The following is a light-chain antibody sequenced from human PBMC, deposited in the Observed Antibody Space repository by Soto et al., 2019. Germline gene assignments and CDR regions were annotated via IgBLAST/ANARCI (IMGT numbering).Light chain of an antibody. V-gene: IGLV2-14*01. CDR2: EVS. CDR3: SSYTTSSSVV. Sequence: QSALTQPASVSGSPGQSITISCTGTSSDVGGYNYVSWYQQYPGKAPKLMIYEVSSRPSGVSNRFSGSKSGNTASLTISGLQAEDEADYYCSSYTTSSSVVFGGGTQLTVL. J-gene: IGLJ2*01. CDR1: SSDVGGYNY.